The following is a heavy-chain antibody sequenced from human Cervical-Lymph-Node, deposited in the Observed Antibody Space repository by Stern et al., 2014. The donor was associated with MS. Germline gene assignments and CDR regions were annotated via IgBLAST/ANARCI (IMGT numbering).Heavy chain of an antibody. CDR2: ISTDNGNT. CDR3: ARQGRDYGDSFYFDH. D-gene: IGHD4-17*01. CDR1: GYSFTSYG. Sequence: QVQLVQSGAEVKRPGASVKVSCKASGYSFTSYGLSWVRQAPGQGLEWMGWISTDNGNTKYAQRLQGSFTMTTDTSSNTAYMELRGLTSDDTAVYYCARQGRDYGDSFYFDHWGQGTLVTVSS. J-gene: IGHJ4*02. V-gene: IGHV1-18*01.